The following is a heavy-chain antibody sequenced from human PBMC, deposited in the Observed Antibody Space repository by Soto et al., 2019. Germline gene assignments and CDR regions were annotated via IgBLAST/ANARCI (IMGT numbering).Heavy chain of an antibody. Sequence: SVKVSCKASGGTFSSYAISWVRQAPGQGLEWMGGIIPIFGTANYAQKFQGRVTITADKSTSTAYMELSSLRSEDTAVYYCARGIMGEVVITNVRAWFDPWGQGTLVTVSS. V-gene: IGHV1-69*06. J-gene: IGHJ5*02. D-gene: IGHD3-22*01. CDR2: IIPIFGTA. CDR1: GGTFSSYA. CDR3: ARGIMGEVVITNVRAWFDP.